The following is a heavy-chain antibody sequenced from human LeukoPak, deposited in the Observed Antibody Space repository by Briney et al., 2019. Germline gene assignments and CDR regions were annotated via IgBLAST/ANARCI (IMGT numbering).Heavy chain of an antibody. V-gene: IGHV3-30-3*01. CDR3: AKDHVAQWERPRGYFDY. D-gene: IGHD1-26*01. CDR2: ISYDGSNK. Sequence: GGSLRLSCAASGFTFSSYAMHWVRQAPGKGLEWVAVISYDGSNKYYADSVKGRFTISRDNSKNTLYLQMNSLRAEDTAVYYCAKDHVAQWERPRGYFDYWGQGTLVTVSS. J-gene: IGHJ4*02. CDR1: GFTFSSYA.